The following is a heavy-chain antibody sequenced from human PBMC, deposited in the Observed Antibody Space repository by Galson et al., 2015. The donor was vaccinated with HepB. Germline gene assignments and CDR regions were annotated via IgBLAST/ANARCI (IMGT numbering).Heavy chain of an antibody. J-gene: IGHJ3*02. D-gene: IGHD3-10*01. CDR2: IYYSGST. V-gene: IGHV4-59*01. Sequence: SETLSLTCTVSGGSISSYYWSWIRQPPGKGLEWIGYIYYSGSTNYNPSLKSRVTISVDTSKNQFFLKLSSVTAADTAVYYCARVGTMVRGVGAFDIWGQGTMVTVSS. CDR1: GGSISSYY. CDR3: ARVGTMVRGVGAFDI.